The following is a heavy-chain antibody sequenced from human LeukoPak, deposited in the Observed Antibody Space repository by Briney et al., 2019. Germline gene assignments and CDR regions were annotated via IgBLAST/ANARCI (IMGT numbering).Heavy chain of an antibody. V-gene: IGHV1-2*02. J-gene: IGHJ4*02. CDR3: ARGYDFWSGYFDY. Sequence: EASVKVSCKASGYTFTGYYMHWVRQAPGQGLEWMGWINPNSGGTNYAQKFQGRVTMTRDTSISTAYMELSRLRSDDTAVYYCARGYDFWSGYFDYWGQGTLVTVSS. D-gene: IGHD3-3*01. CDR2: INPNSGGT. CDR1: GYTFTGYY.